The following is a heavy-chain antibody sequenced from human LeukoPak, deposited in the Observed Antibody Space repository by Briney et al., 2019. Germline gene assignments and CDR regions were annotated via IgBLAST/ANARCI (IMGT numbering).Heavy chain of an antibody. CDR2: IFHSGST. Sequence: SDTLSLTCTVSGDSISNYHWSWIPQPPGKRVEWIWYIFHSGSTNYNPSLRSRVTISLDTSQNQFSLRLSSVTAADTAVYYCARGTPALLDAFDIWGQGTMVTVSS. D-gene: IGHD2-15*01. CDR1: GDSISNYH. J-gene: IGHJ3*02. V-gene: IGHV4-59*07. CDR3: ARGTPALLDAFDI.